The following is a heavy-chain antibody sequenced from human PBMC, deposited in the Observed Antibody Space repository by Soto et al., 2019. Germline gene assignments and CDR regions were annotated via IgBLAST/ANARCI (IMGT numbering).Heavy chain of an antibody. CDR3: ARAGPHLTADRPAPLAYYDSSGRLCYFDY. Sequence: GASVKVSCRASGYTFTGYYMHWVRQAPGQGLEWMGWINPNSGGINYAQKFQGRVTMTRDTSISTAYMELSRLRSDDTAVYYCARAGPHLTADRPAPLAYYDSSGRLCYFDYWGQGTLVTVSS. CDR1: GYTFTGYY. D-gene: IGHD3-22*01. CDR2: INPNSGGI. J-gene: IGHJ4*02. V-gene: IGHV1-2*02.